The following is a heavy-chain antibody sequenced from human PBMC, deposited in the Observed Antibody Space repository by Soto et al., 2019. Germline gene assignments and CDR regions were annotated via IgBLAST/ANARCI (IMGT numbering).Heavy chain of an antibody. CDR1: GFTFSSSG. CDR3: AKRGGSEYYFDY. V-gene: IGHV3-23*01. D-gene: IGHD5-12*01. Sequence: EVQLLESGGGLVQPGGSLRLSCAASGFTFSSSGMSWVRQAPGKGLEWVSAITGSGATTFYAHSVKGRFTISRDNSKNTLYLQMNSLRAEDTAVYYCAKRGGSEYYFDYWGQGTLVTVSS. CDR2: ITGSGATT. J-gene: IGHJ4*02.